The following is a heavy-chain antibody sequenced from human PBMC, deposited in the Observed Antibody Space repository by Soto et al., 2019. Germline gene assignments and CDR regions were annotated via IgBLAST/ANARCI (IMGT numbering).Heavy chain of an antibody. V-gene: IGHV4-4*02. CDR2: IYNSGST. J-gene: IGHJ6*02. CDR1: GGSISSSNW. D-gene: IGHD3-3*01. Sequence: SETLSLTCAVSGGSISSSNWWSWVRQPPGKGLEWIGEIYNSGSTNYNPSLKSRVTISVDKSKTQFSLKLSSVTAEDTDVYYCERIEAYYDFWSGYYAKEGRSMEVWGQGTPVT. CDR3: ERIEAYYDFWSGYYAKEGRSMEV.